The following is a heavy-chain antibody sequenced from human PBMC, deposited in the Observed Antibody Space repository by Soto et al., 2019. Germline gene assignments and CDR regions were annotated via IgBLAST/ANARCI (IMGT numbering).Heavy chain of an antibody. CDR2: IFSNDEK. J-gene: IGHJ5*02. CDR3: ARIRITGTIWFDP. CDR1: GFSLSNARMG. D-gene: IGHD1-7*01. V-gene: IGHV2-26*01. Sequence: QVTLKESGPVLVKPTETLTLTCTVSGFSLSNARMGVSWIRQPPGKALEWFAHIFSNDEKSYSTSLKSRLTISKDTSKSQVVLTMTNMDPVDTATYYCARIRITGTIWFDPWGQGTLVTVSS.